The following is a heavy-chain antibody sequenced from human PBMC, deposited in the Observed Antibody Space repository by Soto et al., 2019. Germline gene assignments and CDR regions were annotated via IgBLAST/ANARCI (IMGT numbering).Heavy chain of an antibody. J-gene: IGHJ4*02. CDR1: GFTFSSYA. V-gene: IGHV3-23*01. CDR3: AKDDLYDSRGYDY. Sequence: GGSLRLSCAASGFTFSSYAMSWVRQAPGKGLEWVSAISGSGGSTYYADSVKGRFTISRDNSKNTLYLQINSLRAEDTAVYYCAKDDLYDSRGYDYWGQGTLVTVSS. D-gene: IGHD3-22*01. CDR2: ISGSGGST.